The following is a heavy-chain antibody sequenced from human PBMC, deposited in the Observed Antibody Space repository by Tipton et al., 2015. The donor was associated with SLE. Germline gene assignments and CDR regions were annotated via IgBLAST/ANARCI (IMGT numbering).Heavy chain of an antibody. D-gene: IGHD2-21*01. Sequence: TLSLTCAVYGGSFSGYYWSWIRQSPRKGLEWIGEVSHSGDTNYTPSLKSRVSISVDTSKSQFSLRLSSMTAADTAVYYCARQNPYSDLFDPWGQGTLVTVSS. CDR2: VSHSGDT. CDR3: ARQNPYSDLFDP. V-gene: IGHV4-34*01. CDR1: GGSFSGYY. J-gene: IGHJ5*02.